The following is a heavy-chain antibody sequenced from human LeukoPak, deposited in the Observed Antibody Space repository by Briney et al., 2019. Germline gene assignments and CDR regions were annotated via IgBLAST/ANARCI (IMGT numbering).Heavy chain of an antibody. CDR3: ARGLAVVDAFDI. Sequence: SETLSLTCAVSGGSISSSNWWSWVRPPPGKGLEWFGEIYHSGSTNYNPSLKSRVTISVDKSKNQFSLKLSPVTAADTAVYYCARGLAVVDAFDIWGQGTMVTVSS. J-gene: IGHJ3*02. CDR1: GGSISSSNW. V-gene: IGHV4-4*02. D-gene: IGHD2-21*01. CDR2: IYHSGST.